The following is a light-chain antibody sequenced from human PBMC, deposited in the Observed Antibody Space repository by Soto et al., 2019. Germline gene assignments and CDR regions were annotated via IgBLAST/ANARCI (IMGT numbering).Light chain of an antibody. CDR1: SSNIGNND. J-gene: IGLJ2*01. Sequence: QSVLTQPLSVSAAPGQKVTISCSGSSSNIGNNDVSWYQQLPGTAPKLLIYDNDKRPSGIPDRFSGSKSGTSATLGITGLQTGDEADYYCGAWDSSLTAKVFGGGTKLTVL. V-gene: IGLV1-51*01. CDR2: DND. CDR3: GAWDSSLTAKV.